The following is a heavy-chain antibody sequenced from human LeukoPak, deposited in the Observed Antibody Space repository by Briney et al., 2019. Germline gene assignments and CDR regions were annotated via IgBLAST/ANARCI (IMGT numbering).Heavy chain of an antibody. CDR3: ARHPSTALGYCSGGSCYSGAFDI. V-gene: IGHV5-51*01. J-gene: IGHJ3*02. CDR1: GYSFTSYW. CDR2: IYPGDPDT. Sequence: GESLKISCKGSGYSFTSYWIGWVRQMPGKGLEWMGIIYPGDPDTRYSPSFQGQVTISADKSISTAYLQWSSLKASDTAMYYCARHPSTALGYCSGGSCYSGAFDIWGQGTMVTVSS. D-gene: IGHD2-15*01.